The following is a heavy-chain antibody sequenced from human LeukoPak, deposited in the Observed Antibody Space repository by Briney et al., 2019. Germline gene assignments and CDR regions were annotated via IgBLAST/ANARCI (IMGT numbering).Heavy chain of an antibody. CDR2: IYHSGST. V-gene: IGHV4-30-2*01. D-gene: IGHD6-13*01. Sequence: SETLSLTCAVSGGSISSGGYSWSWIRQPPGKGLEWIGYIYHSGSTYYNPSLKSRVTISVDSSKNQFSLKLSSVTAADTAVYFCARGTYSSSWLHFDYWGQGTLVTVSS. CDR3: ARGTYSSSWLHFDY. J-gene: IGHJ4*02. CDR1: GGSISSGGYS.